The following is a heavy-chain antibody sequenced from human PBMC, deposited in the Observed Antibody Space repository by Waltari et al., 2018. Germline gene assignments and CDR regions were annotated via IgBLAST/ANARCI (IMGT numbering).Heavy chain of an antibody. V-gene: IGHV4-4*02. J-gene: IGHJ4*02. Sequence: QVQLQESGPGLVKPSGTLSLPCAVSGGSLSSRNWCSWVRQPPVKGLEWLGEIYHSGSTNYNPSLKSRVTISVDKSKNQFSLKLSSVTAADTAVYYCARGSGYYEGYYFDYWGQGTLVTVSS. CDR2: IYHSGST. CDR1: GGSLSSRNW. D-gene: IGHD3-3*01. CDR3: ARGSGYYEGYYFDY.